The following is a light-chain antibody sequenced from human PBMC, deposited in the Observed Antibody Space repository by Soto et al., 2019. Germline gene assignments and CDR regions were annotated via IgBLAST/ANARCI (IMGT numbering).Light chain of an antibody. J-gene: IGLJ2*01. CDR1: SSNIGSNY. V-gene: IGLV1-47*01. CDR3: AAWDDSLSGVV. CDR2: RNN. Sequence: QLVLTQPPSASGTPGQRVTISCSGSSSNIGSNYVYWYQQLPGTAPKLLIYRNNQRPSGVPDRFSGSKSSTSASLAISGLRSEDEADYYCAAWDDSLSGVVFGGGTKVTVL.